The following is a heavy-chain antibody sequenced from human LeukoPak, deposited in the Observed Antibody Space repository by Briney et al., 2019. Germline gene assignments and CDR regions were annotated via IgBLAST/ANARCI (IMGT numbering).Heavy chain of an antibody. CDR2: INPNSGGT. Sequence: ASVKVSCKASGYTFTGYYMHWVRQAPGQGLEWMGWINPNSGGTNYAQKFQGRVTITADESTSTAYMELSSLRSEDTAVYYCARTTYYYDSSGYYSPYYYYMDVWGKGTTVTISS. CDR1: GYTFTGYY. CDR3: ARTTYYYDSSGYYSPYYYYMDV. J-gene: IGHJ6*03. V-gene: IGHV1-2*02. D-gene: IGHD3-22*01.